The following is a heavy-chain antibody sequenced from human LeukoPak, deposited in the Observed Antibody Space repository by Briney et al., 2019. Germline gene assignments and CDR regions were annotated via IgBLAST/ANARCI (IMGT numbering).Heavy chain of an antibody. D-gene: IGHD4-17*01. V-gene: IGHV3-53*01. J-gene: IGHJ4*02. CDR2: IDSGGST. Sequence: PGGSLRLSCAASGVTVSSNYMRWGSRAPGGGVEWCSVIDSGGSTYYTPSVKSRFTISRDNSKNPLSLQLTTLTAEDTAVYYCARFRRTVTTYFDYWGQGTLVTVSS. CDR1: GVTVSSNY. CDR3: ARFRRTVTTYFDY.